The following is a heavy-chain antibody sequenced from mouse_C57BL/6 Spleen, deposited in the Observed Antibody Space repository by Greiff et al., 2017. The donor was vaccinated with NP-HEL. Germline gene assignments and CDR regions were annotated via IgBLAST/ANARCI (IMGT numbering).Heavy chain of an antibody. V-gene: IGHV1-55*01. Sequence: QVQLQQPGAELVKPGASVKMSCKASGYTFTSYWITWVKQRPGQGLEWIGDIYPGSGSTNYNEKFKSKATLTVDTSSSTAYMQLSSLTSEDSAVYYWARRGQLRLYFDYWGQGTTLTVSS. CDR3: ARRGQLRLYFDY. CDR1: GYTFTSYW. CDR2: IYPGSGST. D-gene: IGHD3-2*02. J-gene: IGHJ2*01.